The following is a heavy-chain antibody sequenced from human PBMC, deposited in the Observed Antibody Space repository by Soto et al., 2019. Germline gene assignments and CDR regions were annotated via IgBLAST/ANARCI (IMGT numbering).Heavy chain of an antibody. CDR2: ISYDGSNN. CDR1: GFTFSSYA. V-gene: IGHV3-30-3*01. J-gene: IGHJ2*01. CDR3: ATPLWRDDYNWGYFDL. Sequence: QVQLVESGGGVVQPGRSLRLSCAASGFTFSSYAMHWVRQAPGKGLEWVAVISYDGSNNYYADSVKGRLTISRDNSKNTLYLHMNSLRHEDTAVYYCATPLWRDDYNWGYFDLWGRGTLGTVSS. D-gene: IGHD4-4*01.